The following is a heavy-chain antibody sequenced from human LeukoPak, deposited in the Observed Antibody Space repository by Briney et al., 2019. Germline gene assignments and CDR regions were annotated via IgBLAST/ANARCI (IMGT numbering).Heavy chain of an antibody. V-gene: IGHV1-69*05. CDR1: GGTFSSYA. D-gene: IGHD4-17*01. J-gene: IGHJ6*03. CDR2: IVPIFGTA. CDR3: ASHYGEGYYYYYMDV. Sequence: SVKVSCKASGGTFSSYAISWVRQAPGQGLEWMGGIVPIFGTANYAQKFQGRVTITTDESTSTAYMELSSLRSEDTAVYYCASHYGEGYYYYYMDVWGKRTTATVSS.